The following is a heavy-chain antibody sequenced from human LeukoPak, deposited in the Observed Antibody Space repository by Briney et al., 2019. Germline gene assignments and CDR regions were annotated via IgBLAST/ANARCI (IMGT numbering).Heavy chain of an antibody. CDR1: XAXXXXGXYX. CDR3: ASRTSGTHYFEY. D-gene: IGHD1-26*01. V-gene: IGHV4-31*03. Sequence: SQTLSLTCTVXXAXXXXGXYXXXXXXQXXXKGLEXIGYIYNXGXXYXNPSLKSRVIISVDTSKNQFSLKLSSVTAADTAVYHCASRTSGTHYFEYWGQGTLVTVSS. J-gene: IGHJ4*02. CDR2: IYNXGXX.